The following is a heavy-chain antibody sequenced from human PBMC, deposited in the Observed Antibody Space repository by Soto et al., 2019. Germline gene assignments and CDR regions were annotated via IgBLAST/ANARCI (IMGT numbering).Heavy chain of an antibody. CDR1: GYTFTSYV. CDR2: IRAYNGNT. CDR3: AREAPNYYDSSGHGWFDP. D-gene: IGHD3-22*01. Sequence: ASVKVSCKASGYTFTSYVISWVRQAPGQGLEWMGWIRAYNGNTNYAQKLQGRVTMTTDTSTSTAYMELRSLRSDDTAVYYCAREAPNYYDSSGHGWFDPWGQGTLVTVSS. J-gene: IGHJ5*02. V-gene: IGHV1-18*04.